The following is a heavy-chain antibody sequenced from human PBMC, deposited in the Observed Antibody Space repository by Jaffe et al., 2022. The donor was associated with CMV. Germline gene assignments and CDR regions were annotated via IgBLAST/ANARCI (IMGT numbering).Heavy chain of an antibody. CDR3: ARDRFDSSGFGGMDV. V-gene: IGHV3-7*01. CDR1: GFTFSSYW. D-gene: IGHD6-19*01. CDR2: IKQDGSEK. Sequence: EVQLVESGGGLVQPGGSLRLSCAASGFTFSSYWMSWVRQAPGKGLEWVANIKQDGSEKYYVDSVKGRFTISRDNAKNSLYLQMNSLRAEDTAVYYCARDRFDSSGFGGMDVWGQGTTVTVSS. J-gene: IGHJ6*02.